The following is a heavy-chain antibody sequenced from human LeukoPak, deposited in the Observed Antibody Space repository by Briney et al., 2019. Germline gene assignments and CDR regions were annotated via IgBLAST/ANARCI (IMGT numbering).Heavy chain of an antibody. V-gene: IGHV1-2*02. J-gene: IGHJ4*02. CDR1: GYTFTAYY. Sequence: ASVKVSCKASGYTFTAYYKHWLRQAPGQGPEWMGWIKPDSGSSHYAQKFQGRVTMTRDTSSNSAYMDLTSLKSDDTALYYCARARVPIAVAGLYYFDYWGQGALVTVSS. CDR3: ARARVPIAVAGLYYFDY. D-gene: IGHD6-19*01. CDR2: IKPDSGSS.